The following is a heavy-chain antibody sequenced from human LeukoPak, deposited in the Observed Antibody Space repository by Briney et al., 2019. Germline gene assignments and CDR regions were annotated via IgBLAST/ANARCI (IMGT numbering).Heavy chain of an antibody. CDR1: GYSISSGYY. J-gene: IGHJ3*02. CDR3: ARDQELVRSDAFDI. V-gene: IGHV4-38-2*02. D-gene: IGHD6-13*01. CDR2: IYHSGST. Sequence: SETLSLTCTVSGYSISSGYYWGWIRPPPGKGLEWIGSIYHSGSTYYNPSLKSRVTISVDTSKNQFSLKLSSVTAADTAVYYCARDQELVRSDAFDIWGQGTMVTVSS.